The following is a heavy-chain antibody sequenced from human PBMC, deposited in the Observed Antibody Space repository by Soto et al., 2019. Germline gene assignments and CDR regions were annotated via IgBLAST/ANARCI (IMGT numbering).Heavy chain of an antibody. J-gene: IGHJ3*02. CDR1: GFTFSSYA. D-gene: IGHD6-19*01. Sequence: GGSLRLSCAASGFTFSSYAMSWVRQAPGKGLEWVSAISGSGGSTYYADSVKGRFTISRDNSKNTLYLQMNSLRAEDTAVYYCAKIPRTLYMAVAGTRGEDAFDIWGQGTMVTVSS. V-gene: IGHV3-23*01. CDR3: AKIPRTLYMAVAGTRGEDAFDI. CDR2: ISGSGGST.